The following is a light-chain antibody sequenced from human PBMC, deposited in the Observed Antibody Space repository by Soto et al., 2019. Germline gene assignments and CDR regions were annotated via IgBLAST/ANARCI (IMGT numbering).Light chain of an antibody. J-gene: IGLJ1*01. CDR3: SSYTNINTRACV. V-gene: IGLV2-14*01. CDR1: SGGVGGYNY. Sequence: QSVLTQPPSASGSPGQSVTISCTGASGGVGGYNYVSWFQQHPGKAPKLMIYEVTDRPSGVSNRFSGSKSGNTASLTISGLQAEDEAEYYCSSYTNINTRACVFGTGTKVTVL. CDR2: EVT.